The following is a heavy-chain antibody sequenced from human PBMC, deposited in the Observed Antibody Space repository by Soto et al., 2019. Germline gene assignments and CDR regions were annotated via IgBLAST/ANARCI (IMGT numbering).Heavy chain of an antibody. D-gene: IGHD5-12*01. CDR2: ISGSGGST. CDR3: EKDNQMATTDY. V-gene: IGHV3-23*01. CDR1: GFTFSSYS. J-gene: IGHJ4*02. Sequence: PXGSLRVTFAASGFTFSSYSMSWVRQAPGKGLEWVSAISGSGGSTYYADSVKGRFTISRDNSKNTLYLQMNSLRAEDTAVYYCEKDNQMATTDYWGQGTLVTVSS.